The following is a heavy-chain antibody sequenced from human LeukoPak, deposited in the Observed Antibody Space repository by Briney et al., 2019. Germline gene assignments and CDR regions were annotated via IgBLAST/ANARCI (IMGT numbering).Heavy chain of an antibody. J-gene: IGHJ3*02. CDR1: GFTVSSNY. D-gene: IGHD3-10*01. CDR2: INHSGST. V-gene: IGHV4-34*01. CDR3: ARSDGYGLVGI. Sequence: GSLRLSCAASGFTVSSNYMSWVRQPPGKGLEWIGEINHSGSTNYNPSLKSRVTISVDTSKNQVSLKLSSVTAADTAVYYCARSDGYGLVGIWGQGTMVTVSS.